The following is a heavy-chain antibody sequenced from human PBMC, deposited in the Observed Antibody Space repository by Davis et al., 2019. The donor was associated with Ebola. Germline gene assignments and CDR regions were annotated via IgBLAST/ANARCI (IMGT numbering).Heavy chain of an antibody. Sequence: GESLKISCAASGFTFSSYWMHWVRQAPGKGLVWVSRINSDGSSTSYADSVKGRFTISRDNAKNTLYLQMNSLRAEDTAVYYCARRGSVSRNYGMDVWGQGTTVTVSS. CDR1: GFTFSSYW. D-gene: IGHD2-2*01. CDR2: INSDGSST. CDR3: ARRGSVSRNYGMDV. V-gene: IGHV3-74*01. J-gene: IGHJ6*02.